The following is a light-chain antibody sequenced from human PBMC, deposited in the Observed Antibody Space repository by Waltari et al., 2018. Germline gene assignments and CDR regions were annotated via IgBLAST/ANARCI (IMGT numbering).Light chain of an antibody. J-gene: IGLJ2*01. CDR3: CSYAGSTSSVL. CDR2: EGN. Sequence: QSALTQPASVSGSPGQSITISCTGTSSDVGTYNLVSWYQHHPGKAPRVMIYEGNKRPSGVSNRFSGSKSGNTASLTISGLQAEDEADYYCCSYAGSTSSVLFGGGIKLTVL. V-gene: IGLV2-23*01. CDR1: SSDVGTYNL.